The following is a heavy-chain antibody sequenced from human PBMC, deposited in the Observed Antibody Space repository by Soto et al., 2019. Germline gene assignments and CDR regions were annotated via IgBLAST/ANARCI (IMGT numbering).Heavy chain of an antibody. CDR3: ARDEVRGVIIEATSYGMDV. D-gene: IGHD3-10*01. Sequence: SETLSLTCTVSGFSIISGGYYWTWIRQYPEKSMEWIGYIYHSGSTYYNPSLKSRVTISVDRSKNQFSLKLSSVTAADTAVYYCARDEVRGVIIEATSYGMDVWGQGTTVTVSS. CDR2: IYHSGST. V-gene: IGHV4-30-2*06. CDR1: GFSIISGGYY. J-gene: IGHJ6*02.